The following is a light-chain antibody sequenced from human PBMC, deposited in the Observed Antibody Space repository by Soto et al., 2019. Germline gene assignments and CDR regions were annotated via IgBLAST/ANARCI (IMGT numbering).Light chain of an antibody. Sequence: DIQMTQSPSTLSASVGDRVTITCRASQSIITWLAWYQQKPGKATMLMIYKASSLVSGVPSRFSGSVSGTEFTLTMSSLQPDDFAPYYCQHYINRWTFCQGTKVEIK. CDR1: QSIITW. J-gene: IGKJ1*01. CDR2: KAS. V-gene: IGKV1-5*03. CDR3: QHYINRWT.